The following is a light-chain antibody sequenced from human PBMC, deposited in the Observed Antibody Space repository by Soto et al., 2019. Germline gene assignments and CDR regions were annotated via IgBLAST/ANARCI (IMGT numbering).Light chain of an antibody. CDR1: SSDVGNYNL. CDR2: GVS. Sequence: QSALTQPASVSGSPGQSITVSCTGTSSDVGNYNLVSWYQQYPGQTPNLILYGVSKRPTGVPNRFTGSKFGNTASLTISGLQAEDEADYYCLLHYGGAQLGVFGGGTQLTVL. J-gene: IGLJ2*01. V-gene: IGLV2-23*02. CDR3: LLHYGGAQLGV.